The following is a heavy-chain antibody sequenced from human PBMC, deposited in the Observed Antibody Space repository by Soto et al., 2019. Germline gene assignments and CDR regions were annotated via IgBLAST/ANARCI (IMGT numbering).Heavy chain of an antibody. CDR2: IRSKAYGGTT. CDR1: GFTFGDYA. CDR3: TRDGAYYYDSSGYYTDAFDI. V-gene: IGHV3-49*05. Sequence: EVQLVESGGGLVKPGRSLRLSCTASGFTFGDYAMSWFRQAPGKGLEWVGFIRSKAYGGTTEYAASVKGRFTISRDDSKSSAYLQMNSLKTEDTAVYYCTRDGAYYYDSSGYYTDAFDIWGQGTMVTVSS. J-gene: IGHJ3*02. D-gene: IGHD3-22*01.